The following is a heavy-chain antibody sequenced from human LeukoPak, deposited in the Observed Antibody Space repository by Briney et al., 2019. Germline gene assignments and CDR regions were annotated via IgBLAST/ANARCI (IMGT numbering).Heavy chain of an antibody. V-gene: IGHV1-69*05. Sequence: XVKVSCKASGGTFSSYAISWVRQAPGQGLEWMGGIIPIFGTANYAQKLQGRVTINTDEYTRTAYMEVSSLRSEDTAVYYCASKMVRGESYDYWGQGTLVTVSS. J-gene: IGHJ4*02. CDR2: IIPIFGTA. D-gene: IGHD3-10*01. CDR1: GGTFSSYA. CDR3: ASKMVRGESYDY.